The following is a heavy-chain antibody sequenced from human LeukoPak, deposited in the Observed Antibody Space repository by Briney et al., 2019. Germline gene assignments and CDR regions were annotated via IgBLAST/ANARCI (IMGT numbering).Heavy chain of an antibody. Sequence: SETLSLTCTVAGGSISSSSYYWGWIRQPPGKGLEWIGSIYYSGSTYYNPSLKSRVTISVDTSKNQFSLKLSSVTAADTAVYYCARPTNYHHSTVDSFDPWGQGTLVTVSS. V-gene: IGHV4-39*01. CDR2: IYYSGST. CDR1: GGSISSSSYY. CDR3: ARPTNYHHSTVDSFDP. D-gene: IGHD3-22*01. J-gene: IGHJ5*02.